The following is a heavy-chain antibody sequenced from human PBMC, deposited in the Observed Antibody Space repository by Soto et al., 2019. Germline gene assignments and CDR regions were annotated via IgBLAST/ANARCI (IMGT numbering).Heavy chain of an antibody. CDR3: ARGSGQLVL. V-gene: IGHV4-59*01. CDR2: IYYSGST. D-gene: IGHD6-13*01. Sequence: ESLSLTCPLPPSSISRYYRNWIRQPPGKGLEWIGYIYYSGSTNYNPSLKSRVTISVDTSKNQFSLKRSSVTAADTAVYDCARGSGQLVLWGQGTLVTVSS. CDR1: PSSISRYY. J-gene: IGHJ4*02.